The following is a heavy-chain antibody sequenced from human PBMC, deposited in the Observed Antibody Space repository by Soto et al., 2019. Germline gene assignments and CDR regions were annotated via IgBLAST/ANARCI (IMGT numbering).Heavy chain of an antibody. CDR3: AAWVPEATGTGKNEAFDI. J-gene: IGHJ3*02. CDR1: GFTFTSSA. CDR2: IVVGSGNT. Sequence: QMQVVQSGPEVKKPGTSVKVSCKASGFTFTSSAMQWVRQARGQRLEWIGRIVVGSGNTNYAQKFQERVTITRDMSTSTAYMELSSLRSEDTAVYYCAAWVPEATGTGKNEAFDIWGQGTMVTVSS. V-gene: IGHV1-58*02. D-gene: IGHD1-1*01.